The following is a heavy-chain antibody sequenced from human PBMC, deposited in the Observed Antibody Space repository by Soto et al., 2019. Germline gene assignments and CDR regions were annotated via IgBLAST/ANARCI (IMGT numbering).Heavy chain of an antibody. CDR3: ARGTVLLWFGDSRAYYYGMDV. D-gene: IGHD3-10*01. CDR2: IIPILGIA. CDR1: GGTFSSYT. Sequence: QVQLVQSGAEVKKPGSSVKVSGKASGGTFSSYTISWVRQAPGQGLEWMGRIIPILGIANYAQKFQGRVTITADKSTSTAYMELSSLRSEDTAVYYCARGTVLLWFGDSRAYYYGMDVWGQGTTVTVSS. V-gene: IGHV1-69*02. J-gene: IGHJ6*02.